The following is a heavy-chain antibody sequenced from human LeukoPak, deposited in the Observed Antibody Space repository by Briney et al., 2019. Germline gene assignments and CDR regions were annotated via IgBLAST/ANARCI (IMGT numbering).Heavy chain of an antibody. Sequence: PGGSLRLSCAASGFTFSSYSMNWVRQAPGKGLEWVSSIISSSSYIYYADSVKGRFTISRDNAKNSLYLQMNSLRAEDTAVYYCARGRDSHKAPADRLLPNGYYFDYWGQGTLVTVSS. CDR1: GFTFSSYS. CDR3: ARGRDSHKAPADRLLPNGYYFDY. CDR2: IISSSSYI. D-gene: IGHD2-21*02. J-gene: IGHJ4*02. V-gene: IGHV3-21*01.